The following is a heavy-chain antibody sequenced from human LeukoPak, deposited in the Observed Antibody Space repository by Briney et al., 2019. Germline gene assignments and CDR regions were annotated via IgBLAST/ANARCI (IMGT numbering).Heavy chain of an antibody. D-gene: IGHD3-3*01. J-gene: IGHJ4*02. CDR1: GFTFSSYS. CDR2: ISGSGGST. Sequence: PGGSLRLSCAAYGFTFSSYSMNWVRQAPGKGLEWVSAISGSGGSTYYADSVKGRFTISRDNSKNTLYLQMNSLRAEDTAVYYCAKVGLRFLEWLPHYFDYWGQGTLVTVSS. CDR3: AKVGLRFLEWLPHYFDY. V-gene: IGHV3-23*01.